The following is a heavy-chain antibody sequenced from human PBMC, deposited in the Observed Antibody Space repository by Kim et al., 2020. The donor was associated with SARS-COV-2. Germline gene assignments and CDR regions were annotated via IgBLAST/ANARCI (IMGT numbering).Heavy chain of an antibody. CDR2: IYPGDSTT. V-gene: IGHV5-51*01. D-gene: IGHD6-19*01. J-gene: IGHJ4*02. CDR1: GYTFTNYW. Sequence: GESLKISCEGSGYTFTNYWIGWVRQTPGKGLEWMGIIYPGDSTTRYSPSFQGQVTMSVDKSISTAYLQCSTLKASDTGMYYCARPRERTFSNARYGSYWGQGTPVTVSS. CDR3: ARPRERTFSNARYGSY.